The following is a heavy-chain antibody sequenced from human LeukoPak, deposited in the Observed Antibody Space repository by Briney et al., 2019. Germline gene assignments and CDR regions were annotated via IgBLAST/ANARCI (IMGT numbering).Heavy chain of an antibody. CDR1: GGSISSSSYY. V-gene: IGHV4-39*07. D-gene: IGHD3-10*01. J-gene: IGHJ4*02. CDR3: ARGYEYYYGSGTHFDY. CDR2: INHSGST. Sequence: PSETLSLTCTVSGGSISSSSYYWSWIRQPPGKGLEWIGEINHSGSTNYNPSLKSRVTISVNTSKNQFSLKLSSVTAADTAVYYCARGYEYYYGSGTHFDYWGQGTLVTVSS.